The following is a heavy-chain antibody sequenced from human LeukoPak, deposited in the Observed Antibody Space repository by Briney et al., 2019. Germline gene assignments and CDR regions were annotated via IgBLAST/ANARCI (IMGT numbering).Heavy chain of an antibody. CDR1: GDSISSGGYS. Sequence: PSETLSLTCAVSGDSISSGGYSWSWIRQPPGKGLEWIGYIYHSGSTYYNPSLKSRVTLSVDMSKNQLSLKVSPVTAADTAVYYCARDAGYGHYNYWGQGTLVTVSS. CDR2: IYHSGST. D-gene: IGHD5-18*01. V-gene: IGHV4-30-2*01. CDR3: ARDAGYGHYNY. J-gene: IGHJ4*02.